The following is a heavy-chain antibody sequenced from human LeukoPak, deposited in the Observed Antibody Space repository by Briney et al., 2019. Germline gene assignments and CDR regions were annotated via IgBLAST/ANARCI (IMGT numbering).Heavy chain of an antibody. CDR1: GASISSYY. J-gene: IGHJ6*02. D-gene: IGHD3-3*01. CDR2: IYYSGST. CDR3: ARMAEGITIFGVVLYGMDV. Sequence: PSETLSLTCTVSGASISSYYWSWIRQPPGKGLEWIGYIYYSGSTNYNPSLKSRVTISVDTSKNQFSLKLSSVTAADTAVYYCARMAEGITIFGVVLYGMDVWGQGTTVTVSS. V-gene: IGHV4-59*01.